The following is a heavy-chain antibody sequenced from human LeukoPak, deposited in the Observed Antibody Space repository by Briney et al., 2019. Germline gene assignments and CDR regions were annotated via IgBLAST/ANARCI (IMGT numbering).Heavy chain of an antibody. J-gene: IGHJ4*02. CDR1: GGTFSSYA. CDR2: IIPIFGTA. Sequence: ASVKVSCKASGGTFSSYAISWVRQAPGQGLEWMGGIIPIFGTANYAQKFQGRVTITADESTSTAYMELSSLRSEDTAVYYCARDIVVVPAAIRRGYDFWSRTQGGLLWGQGTLVTVSS. CDR3: ARDIVVVPAAIRRGYDFWSRTQGGLL. D-gene: IGHD2-2*02. V-gene: IGHV1-69*13.